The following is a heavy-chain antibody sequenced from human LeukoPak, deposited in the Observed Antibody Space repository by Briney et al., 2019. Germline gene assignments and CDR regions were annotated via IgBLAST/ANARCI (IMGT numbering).Heavy chain of an antibody. J-gene: IGHJ4*02. CDR2: KYYSGST. Sequence: SETLSLTCTVSGGSISSSSYYWGWIRQPPGKGLELIGSKYYSGSTYYNPSLKSRVTISVDTSKNQFSLKLSSVTVADTAVYYCASHNSAWGYLDYWGQGTLVTVSS. V-gene: IGHV4-39*01. CDR3: ASHNSAWGYLDY. D-gene: IGHD6-19*01. CDR1: GGSISSSSYY.